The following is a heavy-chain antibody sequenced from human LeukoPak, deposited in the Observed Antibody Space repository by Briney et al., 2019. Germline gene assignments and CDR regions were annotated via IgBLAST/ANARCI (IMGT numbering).Heavy chain of an antibody. CDR3: AKYRDYHFDF. CDR1: GFIFTTYA. D-gene: IGHD4-17*01. J-gene: IGHJ4*02. Sequence: GGSLRLSCAAFGFIFTTYAMGWVRQAPGKGLEWVSDISGSGFTSYADSVKGRSTIFRDNSKNTLYLQMNRLRDEDTALYYCAKYRDYHFDFWGQGTLVTVSS. V-gene: IGHV3-23*01. CDR2: ISGSGFT.